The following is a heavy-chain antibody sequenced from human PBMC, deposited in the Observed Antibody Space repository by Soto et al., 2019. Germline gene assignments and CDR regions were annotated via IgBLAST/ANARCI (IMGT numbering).Heavy chain of an antibody. CDR2: IWYDGSAK. D-gene: IGHD2-21*02. V-gene: IGHV3-33*06. Sequence: GGSLRLSCATSGFTFSSHGMHWVRQAPGKGLEWVALIWYDGSAKYYADSVKGRFTISRDNSKNTVYLQMNSLRAEDTAIYYCAKDDVSGDGLWLVSDWGQGTPVTVSS. CDR3: AKDDVSGDGLWLVSD. CDR1: GFTFSSHG. J-gene: IGHJ4*02.